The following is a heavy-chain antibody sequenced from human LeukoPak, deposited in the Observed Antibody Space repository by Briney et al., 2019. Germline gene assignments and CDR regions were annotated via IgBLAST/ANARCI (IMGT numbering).Heavy chain of an antibody. J-gene: IGHJ3*02. CDR2: ISSSSSYI. CDR3: ARASDWDIVVVPAAADDAFDI. D-gene: IGHD2-2*01. CDR1: GFTFSSYS. Sequence: GGSLRLSCAASGFTFSSYSMNWVRQAPGKGLEWVSPISSSSSYIYYADSVKGRFTISRDNAKNSLYLRMNSLRAEDTAVYYCARASDWDIVVVPAAADDAFDIWGQGTMVTVSS. V-gene: IGHV3-21*01.